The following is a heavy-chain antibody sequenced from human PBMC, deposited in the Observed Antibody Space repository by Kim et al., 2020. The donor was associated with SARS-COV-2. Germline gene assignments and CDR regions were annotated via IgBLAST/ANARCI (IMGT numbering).Heavy chain of an antibody. CDR2: FDPEDGET. V-gene: IGHV1-24*01. J-gene: IGHJ4*02. Sequence: ASVKVSCKVSGYTLTELSMHWVRQAPGKGLEWMGGFDPEDGETIYAQKFQGRVTMTEDTSTDTAYMELSSLRSEDTAVYYCATDYLRDDYLGIRIKSSWGQGTLVTVSS. D-gene: IGHD3-16*01. CDR1: GYTLTELS. CDR3: ATDYLRDDYLGIRIKSS.